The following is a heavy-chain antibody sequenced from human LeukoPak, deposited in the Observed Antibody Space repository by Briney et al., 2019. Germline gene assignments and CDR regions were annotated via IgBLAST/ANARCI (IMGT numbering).Heavy chain of an antibody. Sequence: GGSLRLSCAASGFTVSSNYMSWVRQAPGKELEWVSVIYSAGSTYYADSVKGRFTISRDNSKNTLYLQMNGLRAEDTAVYYCAREPSGTYWLDYWGQGTLVTVSS. CDR2: IYSAGST. V-gene: IGHV3-66*02. D-gene: IGHD1-26*01. CDR1: GFTVSSNY. J-gene: IGHJ4*02. CDR3: AREPSGTYWLDY.